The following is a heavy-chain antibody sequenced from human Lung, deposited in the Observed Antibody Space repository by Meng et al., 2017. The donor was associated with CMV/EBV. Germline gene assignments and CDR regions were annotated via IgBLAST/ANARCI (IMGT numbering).Heavy chain of an antibody. J-gene: IGHJ5*02. CDR2: ISTNTGTP. Sequence: QVQPVQSGSELKKPVSSVKVSCKASGHTFSTYTINWVRQAHGRGLEWMGWISTNTGTPTYPQGFTGRFVFSLDTSVSTAYLQISSLKAEDTAVYYCARGGNFDPWGQGTLVTVSS. CDR3: ARGGNFDP. D-gene: IGHD2/OR15-2a*01. V-gene: IGHV7-4-1*02. CDR1: GHTFSTYT.